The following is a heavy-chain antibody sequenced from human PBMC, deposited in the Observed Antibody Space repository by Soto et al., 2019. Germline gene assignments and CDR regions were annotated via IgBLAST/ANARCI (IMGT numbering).Heavy chain of an antibody. Sequence: QVQLVQSGAEVKKPGASVKVSCKASGYTFTSYGISWVRQAPGYGLEWMGWISAYNGNTNYAQTLQGRITMTTDTYTSTASMELRGLRSDDTAVYYWSRAYYYDGIGYFGCCGQGTVLTFSS. CDR3: SRAYYYDGIGYFGC. CDR2: ISAYNGNT. V-gene: IGHV1-18*01. J-gene: IGHJ4*02. D-gene: IGHD3-22*01. CDR1: GYTFTSYG.